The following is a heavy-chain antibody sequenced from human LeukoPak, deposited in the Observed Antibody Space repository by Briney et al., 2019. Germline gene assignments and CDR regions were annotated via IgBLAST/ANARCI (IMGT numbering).Heavy chain of an antibody. CDR2: MYYSGST. V-gene: IGHV4-39*01. Sequence: PSETLSLTCTVSGGSLSGSSYYWGWIRQPPGKGLEWIGSMYYSGSTYYNPSLWSRVTISVDTSKNQFSLKLSSLTAADTAVYYCARLGTYGSVGVDSWGQGTLVTVSS. CDR3: ARLGTYGSVGVDS. J-gene: IGHJ4*02. D-gene: IGHD3-10*01. CDR1: GGSLSGSSYY.